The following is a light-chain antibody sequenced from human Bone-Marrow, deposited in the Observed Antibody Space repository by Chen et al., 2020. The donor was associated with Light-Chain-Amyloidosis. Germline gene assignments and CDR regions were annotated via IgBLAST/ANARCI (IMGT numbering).Light chain of an antibody. CDR3: QSYQGSSQGV. J-gene: IGLJ3*02. V-gene: IGLV6-57*01. CDR2: EDD. CDR1: RGSIATNY. Sequence: NFMLTQPHSVSESPGKTVIISCTRRRGSIATNYVQWYQQRPGSSPTTVIYEDDQSPSGVPDRFSGSLDRSSNSASLAISGLKTEDDADYYCQSYQGSSQGVFGGGTKLTVL.